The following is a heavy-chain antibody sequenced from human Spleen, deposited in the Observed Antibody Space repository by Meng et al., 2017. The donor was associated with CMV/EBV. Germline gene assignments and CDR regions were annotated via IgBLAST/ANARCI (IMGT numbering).Heavy chain of an antibody. V-gene: IGHV1-2*02. Sequence: SCKASGYTFTGYYMHWVRQAPGQGLEWVGWIYPNSGGTHYAQKFQGRLTVTTDTSISTGYMELSSLGSDDTAVYYCARDNDWGPDYWGQGTLVTVSS. CDR2: IYPNSGGT. CDR3: ARDNDWGPDY. CDR1: GYTFTGYY. J-gene: IGHJ4*02. D-gene: IGHD3-9*01.